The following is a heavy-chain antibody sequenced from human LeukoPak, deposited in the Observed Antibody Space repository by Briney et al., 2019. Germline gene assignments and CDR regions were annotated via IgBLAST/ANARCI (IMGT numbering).Heavy chain of an antibody. Sequence: PGGSLRLSCAASGFTFNNAWMRWVRQAPGKGLEWVAVISYDGSNKYYADSVKGRFTISRDNSKNTLYLQMNSLRAEDTAVYYCARVPNCSGGSCYGYYFDYWGQGTLVTVSS. J-gene: IGHJ4*02. CDR3: ARVPNCSGGSCYGYYFDY. CDR1: GFTFNNAW. D-gene: IGHD2-15*01. CDR2: ISYDGSNK. V-gene: IGHV3-30-3*01.